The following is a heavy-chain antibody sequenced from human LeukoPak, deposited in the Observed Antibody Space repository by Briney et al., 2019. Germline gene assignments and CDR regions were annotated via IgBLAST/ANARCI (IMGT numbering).Heavy chain of an antibody. CDR1: GFTFSDYY. Sequence: GGSLRLSCAASGFTFSDYYMSWIRQAPGKGLEWVSDISSSGSTIYYADSVKGRFTISRDNAKNSLYLQMNSLRAEDTAVYYCARDEYCSGGSCYSGGTSPIDYWGQGTLVTVSS. CDR3: ARDEYCSGGSCYSGGTSPIDY. CDR2: ISSSGSTI. V-gene: IGHV3-11*04. J-gene: IGHJ4*02. D-gene: IGHD2-15*01.